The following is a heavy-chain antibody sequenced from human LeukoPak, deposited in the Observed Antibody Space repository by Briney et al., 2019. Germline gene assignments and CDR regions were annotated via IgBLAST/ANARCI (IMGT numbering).Heavy chain of an antibody. Sequence: GGSLRLSCAASGFTFSNYWMHWVRHVPGKGLVCVSRTNIDGTSTSYADSVKGRLTISRDNDKNALYLQMNSLRDEDTAVYYCARGSSGWYGIDYWGQGALVNVSS. CDR3: ARGSSGWYGIDY. CDR2: TNIDGTST. CDR1: GFTFSNYW. V-gene: IGHV3-74*01. J-gene: IGHJ4*02. D-gene: IGHD6-19*01.